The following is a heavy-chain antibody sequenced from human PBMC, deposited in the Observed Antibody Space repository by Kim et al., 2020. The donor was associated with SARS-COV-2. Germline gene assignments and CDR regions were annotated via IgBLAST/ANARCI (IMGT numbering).Heavy chain of an antibody. J-gene: IGHJ3*02. CDR3: VRDLMVSAFDM. D-gene: IGHD2-21*01. V-gene: IGHV3-48*02. Sequence: MYWADSVESDVTITRHNAKNSLFLQMNSLRDEDAALYYCVRDLMVSAFDMWGQGTMVTVSS. CDR2: M.